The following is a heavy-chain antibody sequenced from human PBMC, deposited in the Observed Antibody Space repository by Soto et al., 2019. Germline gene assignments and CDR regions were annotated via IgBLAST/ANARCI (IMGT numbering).Heavy chain of an antibody. Sequence: QVQLQESGPGLVKPSETLSLTCTVSGGSVSSGSYYWSWIRQPPGKGLEGIGHIYYSGSTNYNPSLKSRVTISVDTSKNQFSLKLSSVTAADTAVYYCARVDSSSWYRSVWFDPWGQGTLVTVSS. D-gene: IGHD6-13*01. CDR2: IYYSGST. V-gene: IGHV4-61*01. CDR3: ARVDSSSWYRSVWFDP. CDR1: GGSVSSGSYY. J-gene: IGHJ5*02.